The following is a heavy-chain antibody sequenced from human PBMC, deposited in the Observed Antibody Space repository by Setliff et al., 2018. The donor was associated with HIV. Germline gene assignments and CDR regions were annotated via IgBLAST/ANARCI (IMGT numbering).Heavy chain of an antibody. V-gene: IGHV3-21*01. CDR2: ISSTSSDI. CDR3: ARDGAYYFDF. D-gene: IGHD3-16*01. J-gene: IGHJ4*02. Sequence: PGGSLRLSCAASGFNFDYYTMHWVRQAPGKGLEWVSYISSTSSDIYYADSVKGRVTISRDNAKNSLYLQMNSLRAEDTGVYYCARDGAYYFDFWGQGTLVTVSS. CDR1: GFNFDYYT.